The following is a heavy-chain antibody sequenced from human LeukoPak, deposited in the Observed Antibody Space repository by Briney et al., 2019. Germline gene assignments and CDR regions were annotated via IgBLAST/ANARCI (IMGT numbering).Heavy chain of an antibody. J-gene: IGHJ3*02. CDR1: VCIFSTQW. CDR2: INHDGGKI. V-gene: IGHV3-7*01. CDR3: VGGDAFDI. Sequence: GESLRLSCAGSVCIFSTQWMYWVRQAPGKGLEWVANINHDGGKIYYVASVKGRFTISRDNAKNSLFLQMNSLRAEDTALYYCVGGDAFDIWGQGTMVTVS. D-gene: IGHD4-23*01.